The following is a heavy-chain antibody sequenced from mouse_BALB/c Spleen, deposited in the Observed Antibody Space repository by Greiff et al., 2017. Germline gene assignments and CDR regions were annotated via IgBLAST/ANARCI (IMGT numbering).Heavy chain of an antibody. CDR1: GYTFTSYD. V-gene: IGHV1-85*01. CDR2: IFPGDGST. CDR3: ARGGFATVVAHWYFDV. J-gene: IGHJ1*01. Sequence: VKLQQSGAELVKPGASVKLSCKASGYTFTSYDINWVRQRPEQGLEWIGWIFPGDGSTKYNEKFKGKATLTTDKSSSTAYMQLSRLTSEDSAVYFCARGGFATVVAHWYFDVWGAGTTVTVSS. D-gene: IGHD1-1*01.